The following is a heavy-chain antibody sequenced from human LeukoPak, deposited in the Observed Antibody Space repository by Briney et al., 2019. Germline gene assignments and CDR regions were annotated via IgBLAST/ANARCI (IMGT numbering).Heavy chain of an antibody. V-gene: IGHV3-11*06. CDR3: ARERNFYYFDY. D-gene: IGHD3-3*01. Sequence: GGSLRLSCAASGFTFSDYYMTWIRQAPGKGLECVSYISSSSDYTNYPDSVKGRFTISRDNAKNSLYLQMNSLRGEDTAVYCCARERNFYYFDYWGQGALVTVSS. CDR2: ISSSSDYT. CDR1: GFTFSDYY. J-gene: IGHJ4*02.